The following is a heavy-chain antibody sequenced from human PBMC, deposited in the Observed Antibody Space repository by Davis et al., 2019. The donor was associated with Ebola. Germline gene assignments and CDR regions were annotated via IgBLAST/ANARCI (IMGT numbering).Heavy chain of an antibody. CDR2: ISGSGRT. D-gene: IGHD2-2*01. V-gene: IGHV4-59*11. J-gene: IGHJ4*02. Sequence: PSETLSLTCTVSDASISGHYWNWFRQPPGKGLEWIGFISGSGRTSYNPSLKSRVTISADTSKNQFSLNLSSVTAADTAVYFCASPHQIRGKDFFDCWGPGTPVTVSS. CDR3: ASPHQIRGKDFFDC. CDR1: DASISGHY.